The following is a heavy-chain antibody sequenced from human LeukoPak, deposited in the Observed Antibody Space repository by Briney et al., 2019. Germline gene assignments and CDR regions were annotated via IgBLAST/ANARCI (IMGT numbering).Heavy chain of an antibody. CDR2: IYYSGNT. CDR1: GGSISSSSYY. Sequence: PSETLSLTCTVSGGSISSSSYYWGWIRQPPGKGLEWIVSIYYSGNTYDTPSLKSRVTISVDQSPNQSSLKLSAVTAPDRAVYYCARHVSGDYSSGWYRWFDPWGQGTLVTVS. J-gene: IGHJ5*02. V-gene: IGHV4-39*01. D-gene: IGHD6-19*01. CDR3: ARHVSGDYSSGWYRWFDP.